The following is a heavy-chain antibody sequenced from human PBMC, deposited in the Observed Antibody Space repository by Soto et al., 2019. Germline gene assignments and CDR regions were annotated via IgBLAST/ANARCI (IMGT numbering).Heavy chain of an antibody. V-gene: IGHV4-59*01. D-gene: IGHD6-19*01. CDR1: GDSISGYY. CDR2: ISSSGTT. CDR3: ARIRRGWYWFDP. J-gene: IGHJ5*02. Sequence: SETLSLTCSVSGDSISGYYWSWVRQPPGKGLEWIAYISSSGTTSYNPSLKSRVTISVDTSKNQFSLKVNSVTTADTAVYYCARIRRGWYWFDPWGQGTLVTVSS.